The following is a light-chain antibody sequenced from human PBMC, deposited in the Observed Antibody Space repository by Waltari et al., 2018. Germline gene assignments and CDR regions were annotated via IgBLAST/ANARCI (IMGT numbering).Light chain of an antibody. Sequence: DIQLTQSPSFLSASVGDRVTITCRASQDISSYLAWYQQKPGNAPQFLIYAASTLQSGVPTRFSGSGSGTEFTLTISSLQPEDFATYYCQQPYFYPRTFGQGTKVGIK. V-gene: IGKV1-9*01. CDR1: QDISSY. CDR2: AAS. CDR3: QQPYFYPRT. J-gene: IGKJ1*01.